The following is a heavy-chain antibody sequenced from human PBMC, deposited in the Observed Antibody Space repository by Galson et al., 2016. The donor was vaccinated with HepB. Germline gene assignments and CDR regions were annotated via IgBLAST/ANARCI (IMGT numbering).Heavy chain of an antibody. J-gene: IGHJ6*01. Sequence: SLRLSCAASGFTFTSYWIHWVRQVPGEGLVWVSRINSDGSSTHYADSVKGRFTISRDNAKNTVYLQMNSLRVGDTAVYYCARVGVIPYYYYGMDVWGQGTMVIVSS. CDR3: ARVGVIPYYYYGMDV. CDR1: GFTFTSYW. D-gene: IGHD3-10*01. V-gene: IGHV3-74*01. CDR2: INSDGSST.